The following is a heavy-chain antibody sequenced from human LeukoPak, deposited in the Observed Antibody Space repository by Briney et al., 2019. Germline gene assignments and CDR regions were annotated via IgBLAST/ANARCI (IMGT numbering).Heavy chain of an antibody. CDR2: IYPDDSDT. D-gene: IGHD6-19*01. J-gene: IGHJ3*02. Sequence: GKSLKISCKGSGYTFTSYWIAWVRQMPGKGLEWMGIIYPDDSDTRYSPSFQGQVTISADKSTSTAYLQWRSLKASDTAIYYCARQWLAHDAFDIWGQGTMVTVS. V-gene: IGHV5-51*01. CDR1: GYTFTSYW. CDR3: ARQWLAHDAFDI.